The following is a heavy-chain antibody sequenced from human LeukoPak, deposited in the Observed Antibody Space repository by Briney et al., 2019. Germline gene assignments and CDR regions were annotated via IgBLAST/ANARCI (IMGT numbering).Heavy chain of an antibody. V-gene: IGHV3-53*01. CDR1: GFTFSSYE. D-gene: IGHD5-18*01. CDR3: ARGGYSYGHDY. Sequence: PGGSLRLSCAASGFTFSSYEMNWVRQAPGKGLEWVSVIYSGGSTYYADPVKGRFTISRDNSKNTLYLQMNSLRAEDTAVYYCARGGYSYGHDYWGQGTLVTVSS. CDR2: IYSGGST. J-gene: IGHJ4*02.